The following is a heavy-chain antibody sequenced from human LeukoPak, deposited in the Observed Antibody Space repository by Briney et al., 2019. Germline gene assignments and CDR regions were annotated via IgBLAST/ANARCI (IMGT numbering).Heavy chain of an antibody. J-gene: IGHJ5*02. Sequence: NPSETLSLTCAVYGGSFSGYYWSWIRQPPGKGLEWIGEINHSGSTNYNPSLKSRVTISVDTSKNQFSLKLSSVTAADTAVYYCARGYSLFDLNWFDPWGRGTLVTVSS. CDR1: GGSFSGYY. CDR2: INHSGST. D-gene: IGHD2-21*01. V-gene: IGHV4-34*01. CDR3: ARGYSLFDLNWFDP.